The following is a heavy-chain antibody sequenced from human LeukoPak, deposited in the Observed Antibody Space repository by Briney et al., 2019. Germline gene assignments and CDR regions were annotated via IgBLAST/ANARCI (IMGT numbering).Heavy chain of an antibody. Sequence: ASVKVSCKASGYTFTNYYIHWVRQAPGQGLEWMGWIHPSSDGTIYAQKFQGRVTMTRDTSIDTAYMEMSRLRSDDTAVYYCARGGGTVFGVINDWGQGTLVTASS. CDR3: ARGGGTVFGVIND. J-gene: IGHJ4*02. D-gene: IGHD3-3*01. V-gene: IGHV1-2*02. CDR1: GYTFTNYY. CDR2: IHPSSDGT.